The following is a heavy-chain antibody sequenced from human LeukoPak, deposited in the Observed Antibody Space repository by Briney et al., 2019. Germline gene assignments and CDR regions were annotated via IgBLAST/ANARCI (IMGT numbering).Heavy chain of an antibody. V-gene: IGHV1-24*01. D-gene: IGHD6-19*01. Sequence: ASVKVSCKVSGYTLTELSMHRVRQAPGKGLEWMGGFDPEDGETIYAQKFQGRVTMTEDTSTDTAYMELSSLRSEDTAVYYCATSIAVAHAFDIWGQGTMVTVSS. J-gene: IGHJ3*02. CDR3: ATSIAVAHAFDI. CDR2: FDPEDGET. CDR1: GYTLTELS.